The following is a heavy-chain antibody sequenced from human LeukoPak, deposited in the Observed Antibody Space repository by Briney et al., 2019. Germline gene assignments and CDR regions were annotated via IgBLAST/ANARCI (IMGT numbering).Heavy chain of an antibody. CDR2: ISANGINT. Sequence: PGGSLRLSCAASGFTVSSNYMSWVRQAPGKGLEWVSSISANGINTYYADSVKGRFTISRDNSKNTLYLQMNSLRAEDAAVYYCARRITAASTYYFDYWGQGNLVPVSS. D-gene: IGHD6-25*01. V-gene: IGHV3-23*01. J-gene: IGHJ4*02. CDR1: GFTVSSNY. CDR3: ARRITAASTYYFDY.